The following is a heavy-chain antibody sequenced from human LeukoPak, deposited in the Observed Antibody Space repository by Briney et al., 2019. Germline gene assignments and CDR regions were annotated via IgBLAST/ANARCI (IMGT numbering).Heavy chain of an antibody. CDR2: ISSSSRYI. Sequence: GGSLRLSCAASGFTFSSYSMNWVRQAPGKGLEWVSSISSSSRYIYYADSVKGRSTISRDNAKNSLYLQMNSLRAEDTAVYYCSRDLTTSSTAYFQHWGQGTLVTVSS. CDR3: SRDLTTSSTAYFQH. J-gene: IGHJ1*01. D-gene: IGHD6-6*01. V-gene: IGHV3-21*01. CDR1: GFTFSSYS.